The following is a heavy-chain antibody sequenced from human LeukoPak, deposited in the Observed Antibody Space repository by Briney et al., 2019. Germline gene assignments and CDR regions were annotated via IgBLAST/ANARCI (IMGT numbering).Heavy chain of an antibody. CDR1: GFTFSSCA. D-gene: IGHD3-22*01. Sequence: GGSLRLSCAASGFTFSSCAMSWVRQAPGKGLEWVSTIIDSGNSIYYADSAEGRFTISRDNSKNTLYLQMNSLRAEDTAMYYCARAAYYDSRGNYYDSKIFDCWGQGTLVTVSS. V-gene: IGHV3-23*01. J-gene: IGHJ4*02. CDR2: IIDSGNSI. CDR3: ARAAYYDSRGNYYDSKIFDC.